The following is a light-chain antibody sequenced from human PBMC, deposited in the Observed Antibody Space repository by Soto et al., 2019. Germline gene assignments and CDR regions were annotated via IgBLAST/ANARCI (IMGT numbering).Light chain of an antibody. V-gene: IGKV1-5*03. Sequence: DIQMTQSPSTLSASVGDRVIITCRASQSISSLLAWYQQKPGKAPKLLIYKASSLESGVPSRFSGSVSGTEFTLTISSLQPDDFATYYCQHYNSYSPFGGGTKVEIK. CDR1: QSISSL. J-gene: IGKJ4*02. CDR2: KAS. CDR3: QHYNSYSP.